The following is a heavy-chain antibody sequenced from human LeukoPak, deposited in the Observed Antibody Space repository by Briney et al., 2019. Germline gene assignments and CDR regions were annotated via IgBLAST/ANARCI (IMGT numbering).Heavy chain of an antibody. CDR1: GFTFSSYE. D-gene: IGHD6-6*01. CDR3: ARDLGSSASY. Sequence: GGSLRPSCAASGFTFSSYEMNWVRQAQGKGLEWVSYIRSSGSTIYYADSVKGRFTISRDNAKNSLFLQMNSLRAEDTALYYCARDLGSSASYWGQGTLVSVSS. V-gene: IGHV3-48*03. J-gene: IGHJ4*02. CDR2: IRSSGSTI.